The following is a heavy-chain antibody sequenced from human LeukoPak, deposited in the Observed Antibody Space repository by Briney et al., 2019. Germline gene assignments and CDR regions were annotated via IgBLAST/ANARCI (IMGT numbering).Heavy chain of an antibody. V-gene: IGHV3-74*01. D-gene: IGHD3-9*01. J-gene: IGHJ6*02. Sequence: GGSLRLSCVASGFTFSSYWMHWVRQDPRKGLVWVSRINGDGRNINYAGSVRGRFTISRDNAKNTLYLQMNTLRVEDTAVYYCTKDLMDYDVSTGLHHYYMDVWGQGTMVTVSS. CDR2: INGDGRNI. CDR1: GFTFSSYW. CDR3: TKDLMDYDVSTGLHHYYMDV.